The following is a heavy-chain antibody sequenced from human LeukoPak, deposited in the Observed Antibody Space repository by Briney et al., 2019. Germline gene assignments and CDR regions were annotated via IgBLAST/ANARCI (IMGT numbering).Heavy chain of an antibody. CDR2: MNPNSGNT. V-gene: IGHV1-8*01. Sequence: ASVKVSCKAAGYTFTIYDINWVRQTTGQGLEWMGWMNPNSGNTGYAQKFQGRVTMTRNTSISTAYMELSSLRSEDTAVYYCARGQRGSSGYFRPSGIWGQGTLVTVSS. D-gene: IGHD6-25*01. CDR1: GYTFTIYD. J-gene: IGHJ4*02. CDR3: ARGQRGSSGYFRPSGI.